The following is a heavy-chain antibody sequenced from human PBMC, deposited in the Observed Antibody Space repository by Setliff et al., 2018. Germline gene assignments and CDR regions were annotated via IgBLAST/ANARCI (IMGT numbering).Heavy chain of an antibody. CDR3: ATLAFTYYYDSSGYYPHDY. CDR1: GHTLTELS. Sequence: VKVSCKVSGHTLTELSMHWVRQAPGKGLEWMGGFDPEDGVTIYAQKFQGRVTMTEDTSTDTAYMELSSLRSEDTAVYYCATLAFTYYYDSSGYYPHDYWGQGTLVTVSS. J-gene: IGHJ4*02. V-gene: IGHV1-24*01. CDR2: FDPEDGVT. D-gene: IGHD3-22*01.